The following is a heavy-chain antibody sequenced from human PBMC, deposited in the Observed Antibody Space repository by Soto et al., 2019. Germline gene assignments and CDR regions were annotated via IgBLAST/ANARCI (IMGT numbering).Heavy chain of an antibody. D-gene: IGHD6-13*01. J-gene: IGHJ5*02. Sequence: APVKVSCKASGYTFTSYGISWVRQAPGQGLEWMGWISAYNGNTNYAQKLQGRVTMTTDTSTSTAYMELRSLRSDDTAVYYCARVEMRQQVKWFDPWGQGTLVTVSS. CDR3: ARVEMRQQVKWFDP. V-gene: IGHV1-18*01. CDR1: GYTFTSYG. CDR2: ISAYNGNT.